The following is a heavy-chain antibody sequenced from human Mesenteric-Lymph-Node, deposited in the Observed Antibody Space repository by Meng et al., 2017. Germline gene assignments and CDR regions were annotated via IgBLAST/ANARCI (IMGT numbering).Heavy chain of an antibody. V-gene: IGHV3-33*01. CDR1: GFTFSSYG. CDR3: ARPDYYGSGPYDY. Sequence: GESLKISCAASGFTFSSYGMHWVRQAPGKGLEWVAVIWYDGSNKYYADSVKGRFTISRDNSKNTLYLQMNSLRAEDTAVYYCARPDYYGSGPYDYWGQGTLVTVSS. CDR2: IWYDGSNK. D-gene: IGHD3-10*01. J-gene: IGHJ4*02.